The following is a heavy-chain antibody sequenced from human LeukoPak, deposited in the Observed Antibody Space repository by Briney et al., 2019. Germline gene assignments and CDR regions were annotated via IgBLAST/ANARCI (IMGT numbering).Heavy chain of an antibody. V-gene: IGHV3-53*01. J-gene: IGHJ3*01. CDR3: AKDRGFSGSSTFDF. CDR2: IYSGGST. CDR1: GFTVSSNY. Sequence: GGSLRLSCAASGFTVSSNYMSWVRQAPGKGLEWVSVIYSGGSTYYADSVKGRFTISRDNSKNTLYLQMNSLRAEDTAVYYCAKDRGFSGSSTFDFWGQGTMVTVSS. D-gene: IGHD1-26*01.